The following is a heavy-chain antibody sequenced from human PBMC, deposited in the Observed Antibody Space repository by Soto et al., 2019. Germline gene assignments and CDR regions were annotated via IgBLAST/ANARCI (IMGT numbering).Heavy chain of an antibody. CDR2: IWYDGSNK. Sequence: QVQLVESGGGVVQPGRSLRLSCAASGFTFSSYGMHWVRQAPGKGLEWVAVIWYDGSNKYYADSVKGRFTISRDNSKNTLYLQMNSLRAEDTAVYYCARDWTDTAMVTNGGYWGQGTLVTVSS. J-gene: IGHJ4*02. CDR3: ARDWTDTAMVTNGGY. D-gene: IGHD5-18*01. CDR1: GFTFSSYG. V-gene: IGHV3-33*01.